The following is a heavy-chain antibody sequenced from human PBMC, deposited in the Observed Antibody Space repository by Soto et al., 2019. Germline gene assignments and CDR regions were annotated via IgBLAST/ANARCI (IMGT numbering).Heavy chain of an antibody. Sequence: XGSLRLSCSAAGFSFSSYWMSWVRQAPGRGLQWVANIKQDGSQKYYVDSVKGRFTIYRDNAKNSQYLQMNSLRAEDTAIYYCARPYCSGGSCYNWFDHWGQGTLVTVSS. CDR1: GFSFSSYW. CDR2: IKQDGSQK. J-gene: IGHJ5*02. CDR3: ARPYCSGGSCYNWFDH. V-gene: IGHV3-7*03. D-gene: IGHD2-15*01.